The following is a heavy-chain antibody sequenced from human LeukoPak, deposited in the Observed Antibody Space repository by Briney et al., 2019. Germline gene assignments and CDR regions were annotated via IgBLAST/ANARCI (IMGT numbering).Heavy chain of an antibody. CDR1: GASISRGGYY. D-gene: IGHD3-22*01. Sequence: SETLSLTCTVSGASISRGGYYWSWIRQPPGKGLEWIGYIYFSGRTTYNPSLESRVTISVDTSKNQFSLKLSSVTAADTALYYCARSPPRDIYYLGAFDIWGRGTMVTVSS. CDR2: IYFSGRT. J-gene: IGHJ3*02. V-gene: IGHV4-61*08. CDR3: ARSPPRDIYYLGAFDI.